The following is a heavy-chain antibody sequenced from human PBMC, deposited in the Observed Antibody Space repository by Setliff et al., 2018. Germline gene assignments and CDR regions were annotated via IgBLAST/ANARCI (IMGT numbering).Heavy chain of an antibody. J-gene: IGHJ4*02. CDR3: VYGPYYFDY. Sequence: PGESLTLSCAASGFTFSIYWMHWVRQVPGKGLEWVSRINIDGRSINYADSVRGRFTISRDNSKSTLYLQMSSLRAEDTAMYYCVYGPYYFDYWGQGTLVTVSS. CDR2: INIDGRSI. D-gene: IGHD3-10*01. CDR1: GFTFSIYW. V-gene: IGHV3-74*01.